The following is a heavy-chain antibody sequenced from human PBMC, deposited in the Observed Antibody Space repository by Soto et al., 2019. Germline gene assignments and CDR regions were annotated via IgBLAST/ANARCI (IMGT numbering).Heavy chain of an antibody. CDR2: IYYSGST. CDR1: GGSISSYY. Sequence: QVQLQEARPGLVKHSDTLSLTCTVSGGSISSYYWSWIRQPPGKGLEWIGYIYYSGSTTSNPSLKRRVTIAVDTSNKRYSLKRSSVTAADKAVYYCARRYGSCFDYWCQGTLGTVSS. D-gene: IGHD5-18*01. CDR3: ARRYGSCFDY. J-gene: IGHJ4*02. V-gene: IGHV4-59*08.